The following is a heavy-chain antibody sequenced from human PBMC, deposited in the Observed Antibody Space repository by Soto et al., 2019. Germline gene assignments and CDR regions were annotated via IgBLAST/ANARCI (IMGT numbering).Heavy chain of an antibody. CDR2: IDPSDSYT. CDR1: GYSFTNYW. Sequence: PGESMNISCKGSGYSFTNYWISWVRQMPGKGLEWMGRIDPSDSYTKHSPSFQGHVTISADKSISTAYLQWSSLKASDTAMYYCARQYFRCTSCYIGWFYPRGQGAPVTVSS. V-gene: IGHV5-10-1*01. J-gene: IGHJ5*02. CDR3: ARQYFRCTSCYIGWFYP. D-gene: IGHD2-2*02.